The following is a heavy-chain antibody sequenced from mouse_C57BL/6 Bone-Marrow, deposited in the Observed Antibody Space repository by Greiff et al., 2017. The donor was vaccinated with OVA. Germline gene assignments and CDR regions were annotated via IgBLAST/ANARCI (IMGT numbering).Heavy chain of an antibody. CDR1: GYTFTRYG. J-gene: IGHJ4*01. CDR2: IYPRSGNT. D-gene: IGHD3-1*01. V-gene: IGHV1-81*01. CDR3: ASHFGALYAMDD. Sequence: QVQLLQSGAELARPGASVKLSCKASGYTFTRYGLSWVQQRTGQGLEWIGEIYPRSGNTYYNEKFKGKSTLTADKSSSTAYMEVRSLTSEDTAVYFCASHFGALYAMDDWGQGTTVTVSS.